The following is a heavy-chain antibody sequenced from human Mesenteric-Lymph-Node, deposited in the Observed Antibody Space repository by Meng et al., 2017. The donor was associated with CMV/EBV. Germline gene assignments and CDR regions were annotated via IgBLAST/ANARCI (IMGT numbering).Heavy chain of an antibody. V-gene: IGHV4-61*08. D-gene: IGHD2/OR15-2a*01. CDR3: AKSRSSTPGIVDD. CDR1: GVSVTSGAYH. Sequence: VHLEASGPGLVKPSETLSLTCLGSGVSVTSGAYHCSWIRQSPGKGLEWIGYIYGTGITIYNPSLKSRVTILPETSKNQFSLKLNSVTTADTAVYYCAKSRSSTPGIVDDWGQGTPVTVSS. J-gene: IGHJ4*02. CDR2: IYGTGIT.